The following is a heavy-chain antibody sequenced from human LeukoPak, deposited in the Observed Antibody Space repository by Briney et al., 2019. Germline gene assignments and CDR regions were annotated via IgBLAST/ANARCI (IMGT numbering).Heavy chain of an antibody. CDR1: GFTVSSNY. CDR3: AKDGYSSSWLFDY. J-gene: IGHJ4*02. V-gene: IGHV3-30*18. Sequence: GGSLRLSCAASGFTVSSNYMSWVRQAPGKGLEWVAVISYDGSNKYYADSVKGRFTISRDNSKNTLYLQMNSLRAEDTAVYYCAKDGYSSSWLFDYWGQGTLVTVSS. CDR2: ISYDGSNK. D-gene: IGHD6-13*01.